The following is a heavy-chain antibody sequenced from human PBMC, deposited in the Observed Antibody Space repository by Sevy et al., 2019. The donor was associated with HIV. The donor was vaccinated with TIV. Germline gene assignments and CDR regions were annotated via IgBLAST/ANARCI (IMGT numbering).Heavy chain of an antibody. CDR2: IGGSGGST. J-gene: IGHJ4*02. CDR3: ATDRISDWFFDS. V-gene: IGHV3-23*01. CDR1: GFTFTDYV. Sequence: GGSLRLSCTASGFTFTDYVMNWVRQAPGRGLEWVSSIGGSGGSTHYADSVKGRFTISRDNSKNPLNLQMNSLRAEDTAVYYCATDRISDWFFDSWGQGTLVTVSS. D-gene: IGHD3-9*01.